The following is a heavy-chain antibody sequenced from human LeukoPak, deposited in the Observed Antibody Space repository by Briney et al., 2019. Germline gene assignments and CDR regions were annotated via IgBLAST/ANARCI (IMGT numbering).Heavy chain of an antibody. CDR2: ISGSAGST. V-gene: IGHV3-23*01. D-gene: IGHD2-15*01. CDR3: AKGAVESLDYYFYMEV. CDR1: GFTFSNFA. Sequence: GGSLRLSCAASGFTFSNFAMNWVRQAPGKGLEWVSTISGSAGSTYTADSVKGRFTISRDNSKNTLYLEMSTLIAEDTAVYYCAKGAVESLDYYFYMEVWGKGTTVTVS. J-gene: IGHJ6*03.